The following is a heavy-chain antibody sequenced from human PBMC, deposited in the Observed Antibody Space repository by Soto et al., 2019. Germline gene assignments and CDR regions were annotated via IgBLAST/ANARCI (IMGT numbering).Heavy chain of an antibody. V-gene: IGHV3-33*01. D-gene: IGHD4-17*01. Sequence: QVQLVESGGGVVQPGRSLRLSCAASGFTFSSYGMHWVRQAPGKGLEWVAVIRYDGSNKYYADSVKGRFTISRDNSKNTLYLQMNSLRAEDTAVYYCARVGSDYGGNPFDYWGQGTLVTVSS. CDR1: GFTFSSYG. CDR3: ARVGSDYGGNPFDY. J-gene: IGHJ4*02. CDR2: IRYDGSNK.